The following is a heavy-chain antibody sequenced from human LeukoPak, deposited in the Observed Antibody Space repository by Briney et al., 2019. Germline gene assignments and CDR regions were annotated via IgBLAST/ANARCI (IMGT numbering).Heavy chain of an antibody. CDR2: IILIFGTA. J-gene: IGHJ4*02. CDR1: GGTFSSYA. D-gene: IGHD1-26*01. Sequence: SVKVSCKASGGTFSSYAISWVRQAPGQGLEWMGGIILIFGTANYAQKFLGRVTITADESTSTAYMELSSLRSEDTAVYYCARAIVGASIVPGSFDYWGQGTLVTVSS. V-gene: IGHV1-69*01. CDR3: ARAIVGASIVPGSFDY.